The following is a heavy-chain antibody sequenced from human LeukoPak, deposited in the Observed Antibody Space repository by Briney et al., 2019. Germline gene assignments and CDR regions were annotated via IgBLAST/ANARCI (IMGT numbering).Heavy chain of an antibody. CDR3: ARVLVDTAIPTTPYYYYGMDV. CDR1: GYTFTSYH. Sequence: ASVKVSCKASGYTFTSYHMHWVRQAPGQGLEWMGKINLSGGSTTYAQKFQGRVTMTRDTSTSTVYMELSSLRSEDTAVYYCARVLVDTAIPTTPYYYYGMDVWGQGTTVTVSS. V-gene: IGHV1-46*01. J-gene: IGHJ6*02. CDR2: INLSGGST. D-gene: IGHD5-18*01.